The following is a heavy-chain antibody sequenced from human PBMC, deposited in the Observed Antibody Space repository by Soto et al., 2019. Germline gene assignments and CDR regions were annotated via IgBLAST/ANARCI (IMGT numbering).Heavy chain of an antibody. J-gene: IGHJ3*02. CDR2: IYYSGST. D-gene: IGHD4-17*01. Sequence: SETLSLTYTVSGGSISSGGYYWSWIRQHPGKGLEWIGYIYYSGSTYYNPSLKSRVTISVDTSKNQFSLKLSSVTAADTAVYYCARESDGDYDAFDIWGQGTMVTVSS. CDR1: GGSISSGGYY. V-gene: IGHV4-31*03. CDR3: ARESDGDYDAFDI.